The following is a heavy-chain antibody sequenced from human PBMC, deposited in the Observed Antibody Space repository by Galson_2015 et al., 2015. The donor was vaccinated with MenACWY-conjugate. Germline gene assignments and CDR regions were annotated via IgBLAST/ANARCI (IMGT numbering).Heavy chain of an antibody. CDR3: AHYHFDNINWPYPPRFDP. D-gene: IGHD3-22*01. CDR2: ISPGGGVI. J-gene: IGHJ5*02. CDR1: GIKFSHCG. V-gene: IGHV3-48*02. Sequence: SLRLSCAASGIKFSHCGVNWVRQAPGKGLEWISYISPGGGVIHHADSAKGRFTISRDNARNSVFLQISSLRDGNSAVYYCAHYHFDNINWPYPPRFDPWGQGTLVTVSS.